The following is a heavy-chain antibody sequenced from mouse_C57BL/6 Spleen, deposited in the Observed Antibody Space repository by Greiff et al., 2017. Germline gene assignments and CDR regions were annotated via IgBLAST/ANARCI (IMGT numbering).Heavy chain of an antibody. CDR1: GFTFSDYY. D-gene: IGHD2-5*01. Sequence: EVQVVESGGGLVQPGGSLKLSCAASGFTFSDYYMYWVRQTPEKRLEWVAYLSNGGGSTYYPDTVKGRFTISRDNAKNTLYLQMSRLKSEDTAMDYCARHRYSNSYAMDYWGQGTSVTVSS. CDR2: LSNGGGST. V-gene: IGHV5-12*01. CDR3: ARHRYSNSYAMDY. J-gene: IGHJ4*01.